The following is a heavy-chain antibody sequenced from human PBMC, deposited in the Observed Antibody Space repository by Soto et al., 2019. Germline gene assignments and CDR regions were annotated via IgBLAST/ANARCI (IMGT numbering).Heavy chain of an antibody. V-gene: IGHV3-23*01. CDR1: GIEFSNYA. D-gene: IGHD6-19*01. CDR3: AKHGNWLDVYYDV. J-gene: IGHJ6*02. CDR2: VSASGRSR. Sequence: EVQLLESGGGLVQPGGSLRLSCVGSGIEFSNYAMSWVRQAPGKGLEWVSIVSASGRSRYHADSVKGRFTISRDNSKNTLYLHMTTLRAEDTAVYYCAKHGNWLDVYYDVWGQGTTVTVSS.